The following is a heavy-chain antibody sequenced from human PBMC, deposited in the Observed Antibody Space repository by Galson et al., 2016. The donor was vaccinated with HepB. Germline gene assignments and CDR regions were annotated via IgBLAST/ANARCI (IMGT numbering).Heavy chain of an antibody. CDR1: GYTFYNYG. Sequence: SVKVSCKASGYTFYNYGISWVRQAPGQGLEWMGWINPYNGNTDLAQKVQGRVTMTTDTSTSTAYLDLRSLRFDDTAEYYCARLRGWLPEDGMDVWGQGTTVTVSS. CDR3: ARLRGWLPEDGMDV. J-gene: IGHJ6*02. CDR2: INPYNGNT. D-gene: IGHD6-19*01. V-gene: IGHV1-18*01.